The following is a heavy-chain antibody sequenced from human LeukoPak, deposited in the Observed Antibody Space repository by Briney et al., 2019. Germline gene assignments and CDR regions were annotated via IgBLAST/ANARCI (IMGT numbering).Heavy chain of an antibody. Sequence: PSETLSLTCTVSGGSISSYYWSWIRQPAGKGLEWIGRIYTSGSTNYNPALKSRVTMSVDTSKNQFSLKLSSVTAADTAVYYCTAVAGTGAFDYWGQGTLVTVSS. V-gene: IGHV4-4*07. CDR3: TAVAGTGAFDY. D-gene: IGHD6-19*01. CDR1: GGSISSYY. J-gene: IGHJ4*02. CDR2: IYTSGST.